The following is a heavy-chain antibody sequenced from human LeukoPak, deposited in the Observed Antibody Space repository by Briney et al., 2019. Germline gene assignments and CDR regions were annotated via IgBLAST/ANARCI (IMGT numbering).Heavy chain of an antibody. V-gene: IGHV5-51*01. D-gene: IGHD5-18*01. CDR3: ARTESRARGLQPYNWFAS. CDR1: GYDFASYW. Sequence: GESLKISCEGSGYDFASYWIGWVRQMPGKGLEWMGIIYPDDSDTRYSPSFQGQVTISADKSINTAYLQWSSLKASDTAMYYCARTESRARGLQPYNWFASWVQGTRATVSS. J-gene: IGHJ5*01. CDR2: IYPDDSDT.